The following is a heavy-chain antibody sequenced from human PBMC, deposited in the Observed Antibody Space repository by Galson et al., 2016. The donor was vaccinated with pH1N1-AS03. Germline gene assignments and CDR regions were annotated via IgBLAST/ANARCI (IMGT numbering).Heavy chain of an antibody. Sequence: PALVKPTQTLTLTCTFSGFSLNTGGMCVSWVRQPPGKALEWLGLIDWDDGKYYNSSLGTRLTISKDTYKNQVVLTMTNMDPVDTATYYCARHIGTAAGFFYYGMDVWGQGTTVTVSS. CDR3: ARHIGTAAGFFYYGMDV. V-gene: IGHV2-70*20. J-gene: IGHJ6*02. D-gene: IGHD1-14*01. CDR1: GFSLNTGGMC. CDR2: IDWDDGK.